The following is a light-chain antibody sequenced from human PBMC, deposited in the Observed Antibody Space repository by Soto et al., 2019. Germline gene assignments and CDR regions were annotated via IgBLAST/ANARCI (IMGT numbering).Light chain of an antibody. Sequence: SYELTQSPSVSVAPGQTASITCGGDDIGSKSVHWYRQMPGQAPVLVVYGDSDRPSGIPERFSGSNSGNTATLTISRVEAGDEAEYYCQVRDSSSDHRVFGSGTKVTVL. V-gene: IGLV3-21*02. CDR1: DIGSKS. J-gene: IGLJ1*01. CDR2: GDS. CDR3: QVRDSSSDHRV.